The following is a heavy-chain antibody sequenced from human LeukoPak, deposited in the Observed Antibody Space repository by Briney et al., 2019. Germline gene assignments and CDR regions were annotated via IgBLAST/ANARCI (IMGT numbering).Heavy chain of an antibody. CDR1: GGSISSYY. D-gene: IGHD3-10*01. CDR2: IYYSGST. Sequence: SETLSLTCAVYGGSISSYYWSWIRQPPGKGLEWIGYIYYSGSTNYNPSLKSRVTISVDTSKNQFSLKLSSVTAADTAVYYCARVNYYGSGSYRHYYYYMDVWGKGTTVTVSS. V-gene: IGHV4-59*01. CDR3: ARVNYYGSGSYRHYYYYMDV. J-gene: IGHJ6*03.